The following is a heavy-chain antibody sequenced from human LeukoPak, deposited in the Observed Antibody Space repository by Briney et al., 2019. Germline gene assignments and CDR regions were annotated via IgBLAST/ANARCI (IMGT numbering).Heavy chain of an antibody. V-gene: IGHV3-53*01. J-gene: IGHJ3*02. CDR2: IYSGGST. CDR1: GFTFSSYS. Sequence: GGSLRLSCAASGFTFSSYSMNWVRQAPGKGLEWVSVIYSGGSTYYADSVKGRFTISRDNSKNTLYPQMNSLRAEDTAVYYCARDGRYSYGHDAFDIWGQGTMVTVSS. CDR3: ARDGRYSYGHDAFDI. D-gene: IGHD5-18*01.